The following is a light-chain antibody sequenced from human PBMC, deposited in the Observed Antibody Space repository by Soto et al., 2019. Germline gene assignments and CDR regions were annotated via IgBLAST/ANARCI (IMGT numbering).Light chain of an antibody. CDR1: QSLSSSY. CDR3: QQRCHYPIS. Sequence: ESVYTGGRRTMTMSPGERATLSCRASQSLSSSYLAWCQQKPGRAPRLLIYGASSRATGIPDRFSGSGSGTDFTLTISRLVAEDYAAYYCQQRCHYPISFGQGTSVEIK. CDR2: GAS. J-gene: IGKJ5*01. V-gene: IGKV3D-20*02.